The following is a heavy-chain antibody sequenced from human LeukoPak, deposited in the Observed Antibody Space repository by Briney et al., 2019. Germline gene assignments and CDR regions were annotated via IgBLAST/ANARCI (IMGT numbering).Heavy chain of an antibody. J-gene: IGHJ5*02. Sequence: GGSLRLSCAASGFTFSNYAMHWVRQAPGMGLEWVAVISYDGANKYYADSVRGRFTISRDNSKNTVYLQMNSLRAEDTAIYYCARANSATIPGVNPWGQGTLVTVSS. CDR2: ISYDGANK. D-gene: IGHD1-26*01. V-gene: IGHV3-30*14. CDR1: GFTFSNYA. CDR3: ARANSATIPGVNP.